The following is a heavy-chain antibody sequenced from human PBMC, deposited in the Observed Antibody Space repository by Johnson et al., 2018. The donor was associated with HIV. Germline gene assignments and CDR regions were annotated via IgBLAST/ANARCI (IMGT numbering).Heavy chain of an antibody. CDR3: ARDQYSGSRRRRGAFDV. CDR2: ISSSGSTI. J-gene: IGHJ3*01. D-gene: IGHD1-26*01. V-gene: IGHV3-11*01. CDR1: GFTFSDYY. Sequence: QVQLVESGGGLVKPGGSLRLSCAASGFTFSDYYMSWIRQAPGKGLEWVSYISSSGSTIYYADSVKGRFTISRDNAKNALYLQMNSLRAEDTALYYCARDQYSGSRRRRGAFDVWGQGTVVTVSS.